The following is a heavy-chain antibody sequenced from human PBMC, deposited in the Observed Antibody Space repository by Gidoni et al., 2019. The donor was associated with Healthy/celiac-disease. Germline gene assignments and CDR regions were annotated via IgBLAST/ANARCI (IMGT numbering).Heavy chain of an antibody. D-gene: IGHD3-22*01. CDR1: GFTFSSYG. Sequence: QVQLVESGGGVVQPGRSLSLSCAASGFTFSSYGMHWVRQDPGKGLEWVAVIWYDGSNKYYADSVKGRFTISRDNSKNTLYLQMNSLRAEDTAMYYCASSPNYYDSSGYPGEGAFDIWGQGTMVTVSS. CDR2: IWYDGSNK. CDR3: ASSPNYYDSSGYPGEGAFDI. V-gene: IGHV3-33*01. J-gene: IGHJ3*02.